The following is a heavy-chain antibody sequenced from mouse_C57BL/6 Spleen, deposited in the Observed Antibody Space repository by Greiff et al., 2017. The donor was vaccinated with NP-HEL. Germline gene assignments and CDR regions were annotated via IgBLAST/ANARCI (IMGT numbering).Heavy chain of an antibody. J-gene: IGHJ3*01. CDR1: GFTFSSYA. D-gene: IGHD1-1*01. Sequence: EGKLMESGGGLVKPGGSLKLSCAASGFTFSSYAMSWVRQTPEKRLEWVATISDGGSYTYYPDNVKGRFTISRDNAKNNLYLQMSHLKSEDTAMYYCAAITTRAYWGQGTLVTVSA. V-gene: IGHV5-4*03. CDR2: ISDGGSYT. CDR3: AAITTRAY.